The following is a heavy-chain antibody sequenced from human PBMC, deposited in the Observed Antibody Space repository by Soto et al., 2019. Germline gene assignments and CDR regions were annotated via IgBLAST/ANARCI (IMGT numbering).Heavy chain of an antibody. CDR2: IYYSGST. CDR1: GGSISSYY. V-gene: IGHV4-59*01. D-gene: IGHD1-26*01. J-gene: IGHJ6*02. CDR3: ARESYVVYGIDV. Sequence: SETLSLTCTVSGGSISSYYWSWIRQPPGKGLEWIGYIYYSGSTNYNPSLKSRVTISVDTSKNQFSLKLSSVTAADTAVYYCARESYVVYGIDVWGQGTTVTVSS.